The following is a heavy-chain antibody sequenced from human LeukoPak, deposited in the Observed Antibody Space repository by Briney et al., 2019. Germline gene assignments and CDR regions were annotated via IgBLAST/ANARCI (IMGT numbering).Heavy chain of an antibody. V-gene: IGHV1-46*01. CDR3: ARDPRSSGQFHYMDV. D-gene: IGHD6-19*01. J-gene: IGHJ6*03. Sequence: ASVKVSCKASGYTFTSYYMHWVRQAPGQGLEWMGIINPSGGSTSYAQKFQGRVTMTRDMSTSTVYMELSSLRSEDTAVYYCARDPRSSGQFHYMDVWGKGTTVTVSS. CDR2: INPSGGST. CDR1: GYTFTSYY.